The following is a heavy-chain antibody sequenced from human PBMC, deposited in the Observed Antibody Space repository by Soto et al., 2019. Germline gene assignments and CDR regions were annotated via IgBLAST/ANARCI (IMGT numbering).Heavy chain of an antibody. D-gene: IGHD3-10*01. CDR3: ARNPKGVPWYYYGMDV. V-gene: IGHV4-39*01. J-gene: IGHJ6*02. Sequence: SETLSLTCTVSGGSNSSSSYYWGWIRQPPGKGLEWIGSIYYSGSTYYNPSLKSRVTISVDTSKNQFSLKLSSVTAADTAVYYCARNPKGVPWYYYGMDVWGQGTTVTVSS. CDR1: GGSNSSSSYY. CDR2: IYYSGST.